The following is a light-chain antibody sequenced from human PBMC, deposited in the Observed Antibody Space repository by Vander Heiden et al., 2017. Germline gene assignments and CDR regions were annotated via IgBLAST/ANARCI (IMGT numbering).Light chain of an antibody. CDR2: AAS. J-gene: IGKJ4*01. V-gene: IGKV1-9*01. CDR3: QQLKSYPLT. Sequence: DIQLTQSPSFLSASVGDRVTVTCRARQGSSSYLAWFQQKPGKAPKLLIYAASTLQGGLPSRFSGSGSGTEFTLTISSLQPEDFATYYCQQLKSYPLTFGGGAKVEIK. CDR1: QGSSSY.